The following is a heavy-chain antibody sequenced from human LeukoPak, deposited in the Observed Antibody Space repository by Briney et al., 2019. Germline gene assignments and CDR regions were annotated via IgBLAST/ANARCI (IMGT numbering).Heavy chain of an antibody. CDR3: ARWVGSNYDHYYYYMDV. CDR1: GGTFSSYA. Sequence: ASVKVSCKASGGTFSSYAISWVRQAPGQGREWMGGIIPIFGTANYAQKFQGRVTITTDESTSTAYMELSSLRSEDTAVYYCARWVGSNYDHYYYYMDVWGKGTTVTVSS. J-gene: IGHJ6*03. D-gene: IGHD4-11*01. CDR2: IIPIFGTA. V-gene: IGHV1-69*05.